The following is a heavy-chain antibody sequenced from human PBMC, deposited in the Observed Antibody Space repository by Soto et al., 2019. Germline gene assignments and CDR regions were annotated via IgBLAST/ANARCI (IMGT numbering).Heavy chain of an antibody. D-gene: IGHD4-17*01. J-gene: IGHJ4*02. CDR3: ARRVPYDYGEYYFDY. Sequence: SETLSLTCAVSGYSISSSNWWGWIRQPPGKGLEWIGYIYYSGSTYYNPSLKSRVTMSVDTSKNQFSLKLSSVTAVDTAVYYCARRVPYDYGEYYFDYWGQGTLVTVSS. CDR1: GYSISSSNW. CDR2: IYYSGST. V-gene: IGHV4-28*01.